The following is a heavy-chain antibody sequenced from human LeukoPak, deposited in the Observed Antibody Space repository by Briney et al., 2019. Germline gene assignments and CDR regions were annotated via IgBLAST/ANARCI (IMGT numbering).Heavy chain of an antibody. J-gene: IGHJ6*02. Sequence: GGPLRLSCAASGFILSSYWMSWLREAPGKGLEGVANIKQDGREILYVDSVKGRFTISRDNAKNPLYLQMNSLRAEDTAVYYCARDGYSGSPRVIPTSYYYYGMDVWGQGTTVTVSS. CDR1: GFILSSYW. CDR2: IKQDGREI. CDR3: ARDGYSGSPRVIPTSYYYYGMDV. V-gene: IGHV3-7*01. D-gene: IGHD1-26*01.